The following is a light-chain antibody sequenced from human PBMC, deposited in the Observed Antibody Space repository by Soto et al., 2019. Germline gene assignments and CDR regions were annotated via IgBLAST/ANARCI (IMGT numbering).Light chain of an antibody. V-gene: IGKV3-20*01. J-gene: IGKJ1*01. Sequence: EIVLTQSPVTLSFSPVERATLSFRASQSVSSSYLAWYQQKPGQAPSLLIYGASSRATGIPDRFSGSGSGTDFTLTISRLEPEDFAVYYCQQYGSSPGTFGQGTKVDIK. CDR1: QSVSSSY. CDR3: QQYGSSPGT. CDR2: GAS.